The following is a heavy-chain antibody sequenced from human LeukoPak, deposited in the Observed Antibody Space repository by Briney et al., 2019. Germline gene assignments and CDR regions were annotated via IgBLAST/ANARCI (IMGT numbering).Heavy chain of an antibody. CDR1: GFTFSSYA. V-gene: IGHV3-20*04. CDR2: INWNGGSI. J-gene: IGHJ3*02. CDR3: ARVKWGSPGEAFDI. Sequence: GGSLRLSCAASGFTFSSYAMSWVRQAPGKGLEWVSDINWNGGSIDYADSVKGRFTISRDNAKNFLYLQMNSLRAEDTALYYCARVKWGSPGEAFDIWGQGTMVTVSS. D-gene: IGHD3-10*01.